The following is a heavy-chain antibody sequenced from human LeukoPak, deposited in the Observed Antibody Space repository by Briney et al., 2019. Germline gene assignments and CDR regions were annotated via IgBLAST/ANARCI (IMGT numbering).Heavy chain of an antibody. J-gene: IGHJ4*02. CDR3: ARNNYLISGHAPDY. CDR2: INPNTGGT. D-gene: IGHD1-26*01. CDR1: GYTFTGHY. V-gene: IGHV1-2*02. Sequence: GASVKVSSKASGYTFTGHYMHWVRQAPGQGLEWMGWINPNTGGTNYAQKFQGRATMTRDTSISTAYMELSTLRSDDTAVYFCARNNYLISGHAPDYWGQETLVTVSS.